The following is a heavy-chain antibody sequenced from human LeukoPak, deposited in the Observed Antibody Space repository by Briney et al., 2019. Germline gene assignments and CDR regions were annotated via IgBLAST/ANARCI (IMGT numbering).Heavy chain of an antibody. CDR3: ARGSTMVRGLQGYYYGMDV. CDR2: IIPILGIA. V-gene: IGHV1-69*04. Sequence: ASVKVSCKASGGTFSSYAISWVRQAPGQGLEWMGRIIPILGIANYAQKFQGRVTITADKSTSTAYMELSSLRSEDTAVYYCARGSTMVRGLQGYYYGMDVWGQGTTVTVSS. J-gene: IGHJ6*02. CDR1: GGTFSSYA. D-gene: IGHD3-10*01.